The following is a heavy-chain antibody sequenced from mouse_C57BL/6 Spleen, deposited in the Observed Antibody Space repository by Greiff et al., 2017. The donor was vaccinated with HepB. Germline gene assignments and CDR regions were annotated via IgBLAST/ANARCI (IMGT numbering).Heavy chain of an antibody. V-gene: IGHV14-4*01. J-gene: IGHJ3*01. Sequence: VQLKQSGAELVRPGASVKLSCTASGFNIKDDYMHWVKQRPEQGLEWIGWIDPENGDTEYASKFQGKATITAATSSNTAYLQLSRLTSEDTAVYYCTTLYSGFAYWGQGTLVTVSA. CDR1: GFNIKDDY. CDR2: IDPENGDT. CDR3: TTLYSGFAY.